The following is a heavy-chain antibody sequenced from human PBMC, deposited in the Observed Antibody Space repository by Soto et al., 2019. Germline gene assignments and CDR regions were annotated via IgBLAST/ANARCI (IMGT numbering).Heavy chain of an antibody. CDR1: GLAFSTYG. V-gene: IGHV3-33*01. CDR2: IWSDGSNK. Sequence: QVQLVESGGGVVQPGRSLRLSCAVSGLAFSTYGMHWVRQAPGKGLEWVAVIWSDGSNKNYADSVKGRFTISRDNSKKVLDLQMTSLRVEDTAVYYCASRSDGFDYWGQGTLVTVSS. CDR3: ASRSDGFDY. J-gene: IGHJ4*02.